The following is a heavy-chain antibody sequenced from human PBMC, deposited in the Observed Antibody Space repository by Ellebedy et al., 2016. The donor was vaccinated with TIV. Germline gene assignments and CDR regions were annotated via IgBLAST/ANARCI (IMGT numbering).Heavy chain of an antibody. D-gene: IGHD3-10*01. CDR2: ISYDGSNK. Sequence: GGSLRLXXAASGFTFSSYAMHWVCQAPGKGLEWVAVISYDGSNKYYADSVKGRFTISRDNSKNTLYLQMNSLRAEDTAVYYCAREPASYGPAVYWGQGTLVTVSS. V-gene: IGHV3-30-3*01. CDR1: GFTFSSYA. CDR3: AREPASYGPAVY. J-gene: IGHJ4*02.